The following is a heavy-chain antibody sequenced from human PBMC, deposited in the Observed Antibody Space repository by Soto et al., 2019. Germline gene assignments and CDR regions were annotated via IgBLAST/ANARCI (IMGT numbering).Heavy chain of an antibody. Sequence: PSETLSLTCTVSGGSVNSYYWSWIRQPPGKGLEWIGYIFYRGSTKSNPSLKSRVTMSVDMSKNQFSLRLTSVTAADTAVYYCARVFPSYCGGDCSYFDSWGQGTLVTVSS. J-gene: IGHJ4*02. CDR1: GGSVNSYY. D-gene: IGHD2-21*02. V-gene: IGHV4-59*02. CDR2: IFYRGST. CDR3: ARVFPSYCGGDCSYFDS.